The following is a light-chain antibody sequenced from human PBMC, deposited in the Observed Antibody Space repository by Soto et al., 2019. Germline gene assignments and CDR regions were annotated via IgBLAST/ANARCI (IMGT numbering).Light chain of an antibody. Sequence: DIQRTQSPSSLAASVGDRITITCQASQDIGNYLNWYPQKPGKAPKLXIYDASTLESGVPSRFSGSGAGTDCTFTISSLQPEDFATDYCRQYDNHTITFGQGTRLEIK. CDR2: DAS. CDR3: RQYDNHTIT. CDR1: QDIGNY. J-gene: IGKJ5*01. V-gene: IGKV1-33*01.